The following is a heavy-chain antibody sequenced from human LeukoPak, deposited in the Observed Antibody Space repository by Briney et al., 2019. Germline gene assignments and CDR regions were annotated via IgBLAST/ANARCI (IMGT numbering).Heavy chain of an antibody. CDR2: ISSSGSYI. D-gene: IGHD1-7*01. Sequence: GGSLRLSCAASRFTFSSYSMNWVRQAPGKGLEWVSSISSSGSYIYYADSVKGRFTISRDNAKNSLYLQMNSLRAEDTAVYYCARDSGNYLDAFDIWGQGTMVTVSS. CDR1: RFTFSSYS. J-gene: IGHJ3*02. V-gene: IGHV3-21*01. CDR3: ARDSGNYLDAFDI.